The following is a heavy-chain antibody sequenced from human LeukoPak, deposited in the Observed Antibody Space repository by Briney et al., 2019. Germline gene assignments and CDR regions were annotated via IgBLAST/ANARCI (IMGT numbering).Heavy chain of an antibody. D-gene: IGHD4-23*01. Sequence: GGSLRLSCAASGFPFGNYWMSWVRQAPGKGLEWVANMKEDGGEINYVDSVQGRFTISRDNAKNSLYLHMNSLRVEDTAVYYCARDRGYSTFDNWGQGTLVTVSS. CDR2: MKEDGGEI. J-gene: IGHJ5*02. CDR1: GFPFGNYW. V-gene: IGHV3-7*01. CDR3: ARDRGYSTFDN.